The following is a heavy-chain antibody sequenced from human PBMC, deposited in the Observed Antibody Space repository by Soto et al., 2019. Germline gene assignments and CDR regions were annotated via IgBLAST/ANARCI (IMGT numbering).Heavy chain of an antibody. J-gene: IGHJ4*02. D-gene: IGHD2-15*01. CDR3: ATDKLGYCSDGRCYRPGYFEN. V-gene: IGHV3-64*04. CDR2: ISSNGGSI. CDR1: GFTFSSYA. Sequence: PGGSLRLSCAASGFTFSSYAMHWVRQAPGKGLEYVSSISSNGGSIYYADSVKGRFTISRDNAKNTLYLQMNSLRAEDTAVYYCATDKLGYCSDGRCYRPGYFENWGQGTPVTVSS.